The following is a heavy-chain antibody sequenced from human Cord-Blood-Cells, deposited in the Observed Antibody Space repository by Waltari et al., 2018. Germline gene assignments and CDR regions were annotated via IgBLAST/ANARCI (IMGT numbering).Heavy chain of an antibody. CDR1: GGSFSGYY. V-gene: IGHV4-34*01. CDR3: ASLNYDILTGYYFDY. J-gene: IGHJ4*02. CDR2: INHSGST. D-gene: IGHD3-9*01. Sequence: QVQLQQWGAGLLKPSETLSLTCAVSGGSFSGYYWSWIRLPPGKGLEWIGEINHSGSTNYNPSLKSRVTISVDTSKNQFSLKLSSVTAADTAVYYCASLNYDILTGYYFDYWGQGTLVTVSS.